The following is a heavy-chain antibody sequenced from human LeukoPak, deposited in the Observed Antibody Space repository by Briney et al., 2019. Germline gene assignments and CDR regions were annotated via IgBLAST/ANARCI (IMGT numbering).Heavy chain of an antibody. V-gene: IGHV3-7*01. J-gene: IGHJ2*01. CDR1: GFTFSSYW. CDR2: IKQDGSEK. D-gene: IGHD4-17*01. CDR3: ARDPSTVTTTLAWYFDL. Sequence: GGSLRLSCAASGFTFSSYWMSWVRQAPGKGLEWVANIKQDGSEKYYVDSVKGRFTISRDNAKNSLYLQMNSLRAEDTAVYYCARDPSTVTTTLAWYFDLWGRDTLVTVSS.